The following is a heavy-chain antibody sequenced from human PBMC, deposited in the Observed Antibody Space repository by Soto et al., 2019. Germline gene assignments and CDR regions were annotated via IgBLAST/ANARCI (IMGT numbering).Heavy chain of an antibody. J-gene: IGHJ6*02. CDR2: ISWNSGSI. V-gene: IGHV3-9*01. CDR3: AKDMGMATINHHNYYYYYGMDV. CDR1: GFTFDDYA. D-gene: IGHD5-12*01. Sequence: GGSLRLSCAASGFTFDDYAMHWVRQAPGKGLEWVSGISWNSGSIGYADSVKGRFTISRDNAKNSLYLQMNSLRAEDTALYYCAKDMGMATINHHNYYYYYGMDVWGQGTTVTVSS.